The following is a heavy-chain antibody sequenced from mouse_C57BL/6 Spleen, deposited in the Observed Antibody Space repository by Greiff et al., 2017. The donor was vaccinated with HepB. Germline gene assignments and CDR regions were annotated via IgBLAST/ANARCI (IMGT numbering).Heavy chain of an antibody. Sequence: VKLVESGAELVRPGASVTLSCKASGYTFTDYEMHWVKQTPVHGLEWIGAIDPETGGTAYNQKFKGKAILTADKSSSTAYMELRSLTSEDSAVYYCTREVYGSSYDYFDYWGQGTTLTVSS. J-gene: IGHJ2*01. CDR3: TREVYGSSYDYFDY. CDR2: IDPETGGT. V-gene: IGHV1-15*01. CDR1: GYTFTDYE. D-gene: IGHD1-1*01.